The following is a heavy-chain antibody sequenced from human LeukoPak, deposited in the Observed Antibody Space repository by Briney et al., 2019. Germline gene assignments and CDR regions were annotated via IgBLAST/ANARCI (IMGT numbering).Heavy chain of an antibody. CDR3: ARDQAAAGTGYFDY. CDR1: GFTFSSYA. D-gene: IGHD6-13*01. Sequence: GRSLRLSCAASGFTFSSYAMHWVRQAPGKGLEWVAVISYDGSNKYYADSVKGRFTISRDNSKNTLYLQMNSLRAEDTAVYYCARDQAAAGTGYFDYWGQGTLVTVSS. J-gene: IGHJ4*02. CDR2: ISYDGSNK. V-gene: IGHV3-30*04.